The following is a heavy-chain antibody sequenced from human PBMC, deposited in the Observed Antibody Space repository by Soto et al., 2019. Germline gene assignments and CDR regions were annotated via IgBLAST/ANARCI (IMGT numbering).Heavy chain of an antibody. J-gene: IGHJ4*02. CDR3: ARHVGGSYFFDY. V-gene: IGHV4-59*08. CDR1: GGSISSYY. Sequence: SETLSLTCTVSGGSISSYYWSWFRQPPGKGLEWIGYIYYTGTTNYNPSLKSRVTISVDTSKNQFSLKLSSVTAADTAVYYCARHVGGSYFFDYWGQGTLVTVSS. CDR2: IYYTGTT. D-gene: IGHD3-3*01.